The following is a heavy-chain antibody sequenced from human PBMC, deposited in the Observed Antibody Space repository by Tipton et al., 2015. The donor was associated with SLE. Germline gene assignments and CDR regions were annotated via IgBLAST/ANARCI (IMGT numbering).Heavy chain of an antibody. V-gene: IGHV4-34*01. CDR3: ARGRITMKM. J-gene: IGHJ4*02. Sequence: TLSLTCAVYGWSFSNYYWTWIRQPPGKGLEWIGEIHHSGSTNYNPSLKSRVTISVDTSKDQFSLKLSSVTAADTAVYYCARGRITMKMWGQGTLVTVSS. CDR2: IHHSGST. CDR1: GWSFSNYY. D-gene: IGHD3-22*01.